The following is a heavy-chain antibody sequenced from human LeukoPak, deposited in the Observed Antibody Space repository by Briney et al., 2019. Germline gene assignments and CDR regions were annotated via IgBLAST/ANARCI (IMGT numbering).Heavy chain of an antibody. V-gene: IGHV1-18*01. Sequence: SSVKVSCKASGYTFTSYGISWVRQAPGQGLEWMRWISAYNGNTNYAQKLQGRVTMTTDTSTSTAYMELRSLRSDDTAVYYCARSIGSSSWSYYYYYYMDVWGKGTTVTVSS. J-gene: IGHJ6*03. CDR3: ARSIGSSSWSYYYYYYMDV. CDR2: ISAYNGNT. D-gene: IGHD6-13*01. CDR1: GYTFTSYG.